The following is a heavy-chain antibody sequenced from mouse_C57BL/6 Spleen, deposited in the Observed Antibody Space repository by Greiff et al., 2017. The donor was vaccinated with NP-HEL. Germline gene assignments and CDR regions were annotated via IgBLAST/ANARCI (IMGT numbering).Heavy chain of an antibody. CDR3: ARGSPYAMDY. V-gene: IGHV1-26*01. Sequence: VQLKQSGPELVKPGASVKISCKASGYTFTDYYMNWVKQSHGKSLEWIGDINPNNGGTSYNQKFKGKATLTVDKSSSTAYMELRSLTSEDSAVYYCARGSPYAMDYWGQGTSVTVSS. CDR2: INPNNGGT. J-gene: IGHJ4*01. D-gene: IGHD1-1*01. CDR1: GYTFTDYY.